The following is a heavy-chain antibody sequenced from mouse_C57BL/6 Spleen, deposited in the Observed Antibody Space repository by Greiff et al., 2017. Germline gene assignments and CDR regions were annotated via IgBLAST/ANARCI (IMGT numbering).Heavy chain of an antibody. Sequence: DVHLVESGGGLVKPGGSLKLSCAASGFTFSSYAMSWVRQTPEKRLEWVATISDGGSYTYYPDNVKGRFTISRDNAKNNLYLQMSHLKSEDTAMYYCARGGYYGRRYFDVWGTGTTVTVSS. D-gene: IGHD1-1*01. V-gene: IGHV5-4*01. CDR3: ARGGYYGRRYFDV. CDR1: GFTFSSYA. J-gene: IGHJ1*03. CDR2: ISDGGSYT.